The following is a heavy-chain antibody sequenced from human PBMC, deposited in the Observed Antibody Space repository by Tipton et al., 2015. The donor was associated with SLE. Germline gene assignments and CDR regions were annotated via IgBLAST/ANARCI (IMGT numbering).Heavy chain of an antibody. D-gene: IGHD2/OR15-2a*01. CDR3: GRHWGSSMSRVDF. J-gene: IGHJ4*02. CDR2: MYHTGST. CDR1: GGPIISSGHY. Sequence: PGLVKPSETLSLTCTVSGGPIISSGHYWGWIRQSPGKGLDFIGSMYHTGSTYYNPSLKSRVTISLNTSKNQFSLRVNSVTAAEAAVYYCGRHWGSSMSRVDFWGRGTLVTVSS. V-gene: IGHV4-39*01.